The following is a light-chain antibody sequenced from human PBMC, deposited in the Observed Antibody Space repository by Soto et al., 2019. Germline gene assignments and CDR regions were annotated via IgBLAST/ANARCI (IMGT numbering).Light chain of an antibody. CDR2: DAS. Sequence: EDVPRNTTGILSLSPGERATLSSRASQSVSNNYLAWYQQKPGQAPRLLIYDASSRATGIPDRFSGGGSGTDFTLTISRLEPEDFAVYYCQHYGSSPPIPFGQVTRLEI. CDR3: QHYGSSPPIP. V-gene: IGKV3-20*01. J-gene: IGKJ5*01. CDR1: QSVSNNY.